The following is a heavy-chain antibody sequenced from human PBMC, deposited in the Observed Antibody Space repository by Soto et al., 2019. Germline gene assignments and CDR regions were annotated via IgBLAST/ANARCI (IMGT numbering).Heavy chain of an antibody. CDR1: GCYISSSSYY. CDR2: IYYSGST. J-gene: IGHJ4*02. D-gene: IGHD4-17*01. V-gene: IGHV4-39*01. CDR3: ATSERATVMTTVTGFDY. Sequence: RSETLSLTCPVSGCYISSSSYYLGWIRQPPGKGLEWIGSIYYSGSTYYNPSLKSRVTISVDTSKNQFSLKLSSVTAADTAVYYCATSERATVMTTVTGFDYWGQGTLVTVSA.